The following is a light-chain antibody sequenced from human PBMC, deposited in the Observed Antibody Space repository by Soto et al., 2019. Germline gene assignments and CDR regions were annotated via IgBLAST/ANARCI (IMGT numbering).Light chain of an antibody. CDR2: DAY. CDR3: QQRSDSPPLT. CDR1: QSVFGY. V-gene: IGKV3-11*01. Sequence: EVVLTQSPATLSLSPGERASLSCRASQSVFGYLAWYQHKPGQAPRLLIYDAYKRATGVPARCSGSGSSTYFSRIISSLELEDFAVYYWQQRSDSPPLTFGGGTKVDIK. J-gene: IGKJ4*01.